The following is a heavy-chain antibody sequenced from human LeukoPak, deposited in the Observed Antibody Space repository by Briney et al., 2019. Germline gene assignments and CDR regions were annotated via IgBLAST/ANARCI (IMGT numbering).Heavy chain of an antibody. CDR1: GLTFSSYD. CDR2: ISSSGNLI. V-gene: IGHV3-48*03. D-gene: IGHD3-3*01. J-gene: IGHJ3*02. CDR3: ARVPYYDFWSGYTLDI. Sequence: GGSLRLSCEASGLTFSSYDMNWVRQAPGKGLEWVSYISSSGNLIHYADSVKGRFTFSRDNAENSLYLQMNSLRAEDTAVYFCARVPYYDFWSGYTLDIWGQGTMVTVSS.